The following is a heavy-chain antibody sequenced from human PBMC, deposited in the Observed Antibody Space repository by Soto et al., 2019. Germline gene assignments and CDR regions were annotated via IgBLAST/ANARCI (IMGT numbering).Heavy chain of an antibody. Sequence: PSETLSLTCTVSGGSISSYYWSWIRQPPGKGLEWIGYIYYSGSTNYNPSLKSRVTIAVDTSKNQFSLKLSSVTAADTAVYYCGREYDPRRWFDPWGQGTLVTVSS. CDR3: GREYDPRRWFDP. CDR2: IYYSGST. V-gene: IGHV4-59*01. J-gene: IGHJ5*02. CDR1: GGSISSYY. D-gene: IGHD2-8*01.